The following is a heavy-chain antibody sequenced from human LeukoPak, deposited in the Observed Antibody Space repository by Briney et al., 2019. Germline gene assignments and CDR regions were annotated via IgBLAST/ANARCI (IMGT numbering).Heavy chain of an antibody. CDR3: ARGTAYTEHSFFDY. Sequence: ASVKVSCKASGYTXTGYYMHGVRQAPGQGPDWMGWINPNSGDTNYAQKFQGRVTTTWDTSISTAYMGLSRLKSDDTATYYCARGTAYTEHSFFDYWGQGTLVTVSS. CDR1: GYTXTGYY. CDR2: INPNSGDT. D-gene: IGHD3-16*01. V-gene: IGHV1-2*02. J-gene: IGHJ4*02.